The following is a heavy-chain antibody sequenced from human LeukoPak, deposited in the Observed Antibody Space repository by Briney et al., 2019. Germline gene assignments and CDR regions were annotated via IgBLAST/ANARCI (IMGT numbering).Heavy chain of an antibody. CDR2: ISSSSSYI. CDR1: GFTFSSYS. V-gene: IGHV3-21*01. D-gene: IGHD3-10*01. CDR3: ARVTYGSGSQTFDY. Sequence: GGSLRLSCAASGFTFSSYSMNWVRQAPGKGLEWASSISSSSSYIYYADSVKGRFTISRDNAKNSLYLQMNSLRAEDTAVYYCARVTYGSGSQTFDYWGQGTLVTVSS. J-gene: IGHJ4*02.